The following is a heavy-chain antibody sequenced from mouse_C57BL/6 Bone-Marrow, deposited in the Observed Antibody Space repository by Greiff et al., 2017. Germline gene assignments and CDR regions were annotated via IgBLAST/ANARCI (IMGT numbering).Heavy chain of an antibody. CDR2: IDPSDSYT. Sequence: VQLQQPGAELVMPGASVKLSCKASGYTFTSYWMHWVKQRPGQGLEWIGDIDPSDSYTNYNQKFKGKSTLTVEKSSSTAYMQLSSLRSESSAVYDCARAGYYDCCYAMDYWGQGTSVTVSS. V-gene: IGHV1-69*01. D-gene: IGHD2-4*01. J-gene: IGHJ4*01. CDR1: GYTFTSYW. CDR3: ARAGYYDCCYAMDY.